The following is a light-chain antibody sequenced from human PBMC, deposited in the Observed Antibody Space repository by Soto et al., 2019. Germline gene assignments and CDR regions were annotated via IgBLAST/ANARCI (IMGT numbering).Light chain of an antibody. Sequence: QSALIQPPSVSGSPGQSVTISCAGNSSDVGSYDYVSWSQQHPGTVPKPMIYNVNSQPSGVPDRFSGSKSGNAASMTISGLQSEDETDYYCCSYTTSATYVFGGGTKLTVL. J-gene: IGLJ3*02. CDR1: SSDVGSYDY. CDR2: NVN. CDR3: CSYTTSATYV. V-gene: IGLV2-11*01.